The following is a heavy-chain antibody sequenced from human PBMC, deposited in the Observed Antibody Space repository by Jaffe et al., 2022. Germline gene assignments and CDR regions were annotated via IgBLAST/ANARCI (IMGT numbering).Heavy chain of an antibody. J-gene: IGHJ3*02. CDR2: IYHSGST. D-gene: IGHD6-13*01. V-gene: IGHV4-38-2*01. CDR1: GYSISSGYY. Sequence: QVQLQESGPGLVKPSETLSLTCAVSGYSISSGYYWGWIRQPPGKGLEWIGSIYHSGSTYYNPSLKSRVTISVDTSKNQFSLKLSSVTAADTAVYYCARHFPEQQLVPATLDIWGQGTMVTVSS. CDR3: ARHFPEQQLVPATLDI.